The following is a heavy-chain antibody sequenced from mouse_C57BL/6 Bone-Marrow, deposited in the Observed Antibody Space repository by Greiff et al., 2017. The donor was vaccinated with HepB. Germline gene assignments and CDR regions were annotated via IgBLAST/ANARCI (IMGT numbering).Heavy chain of an antibody. CDR3: ARSWHFDY. CDR1: GFTFSDYG. V-gene: IGHV5-17*01. J-gene: IGHJ2*01. Sequence: DVKLVESGGGLVKPGGSLKLSCAASGFTFSDYGMHWVRQAPEKGLEWVAYISSGSSTIYYADTVKGRFTISRDNAKNTLFLQMTSLRSEDPAMYYCARSWHFDYWGQGTTLTVSS. CDR2: ISSGSSTI.